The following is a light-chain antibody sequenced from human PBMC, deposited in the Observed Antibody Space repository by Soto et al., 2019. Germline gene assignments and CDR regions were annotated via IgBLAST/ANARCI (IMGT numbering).Light chain of an antibody. J-gene: IGKJ5*01. CDR3: QQRSNWPPVIT. CDR1: PSFSSY. Sequence: EIVLTQSPATLSLSPGERATLCCRASPSFSSYLAWYQQKPGQAPRLLIYDASKRATGIPARFSGRGSGTDFTLTISSLEPEDFAVYYCQQRSNWPPVITFGQGTRLEIK. V-gene: IGKV3-11*01. CDR2: DAS.